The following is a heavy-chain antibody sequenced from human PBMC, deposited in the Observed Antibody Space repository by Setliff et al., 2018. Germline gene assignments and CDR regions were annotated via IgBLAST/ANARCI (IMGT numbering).Heavy chain of an antibody. J-gene: IGHJ5*02. CDR2: IGAYNGNT. V-gene: IGHV1-18*01. CDR3: ARAGQQQLVQNYGFDP. Sequence: ASVKVSCKASGYTFTNYGVTWVRQAPGQGLEWMGWIGAYNGNTYNAQKLQGRVTMTTDTSTSTAYMELRSLRSDDTAVYYCARAGQQQLVQNYGFDPWGQGTLVTVSS. CDR1: GYTFTNYG. D-gene: IGHD6-13*01.